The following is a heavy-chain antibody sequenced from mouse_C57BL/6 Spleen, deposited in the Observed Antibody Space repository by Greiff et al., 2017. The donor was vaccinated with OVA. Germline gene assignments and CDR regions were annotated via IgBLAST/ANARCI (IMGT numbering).Heavy chain of an antibody. CDR2: IDPEDGET. D-gene: IGHD1-1*02. V-gene: IGHV14-2*01. CDR3: ARAHYNTHWYWFAY. Sequence: VQLQQSGAELVKPGASVKFSCTASGYNIKDYYMHWVKQRTEQGLEWIGRIDPEDGETKYAPKFQGKATITADTSSNSAYLQLSSLTSEDTAVYYCARAHYNTHWYWFAYWCQGTLVTISA. J-gene: IGHJ3*01. CDR1: GYNIKDYY.